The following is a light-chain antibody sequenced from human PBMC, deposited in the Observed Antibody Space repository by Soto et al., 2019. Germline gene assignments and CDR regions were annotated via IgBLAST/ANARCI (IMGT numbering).Light chain of an antibody. CDR3: MQATQYRPYT. J-gene: IGKJ2*01. Sequence: DIVLNQTPLSSPVTLGQPASISCRSSQSLVHSDGNTYLSWLQQRPGQPPRLLIYKVSNRLSRAQDRVSGSGAVTDFTLKISRVGAEDVGVYYCMQATQYRPYTFGQGNKVEVK. CDR1: QSLVHSDGNTY. CDR2: KVS. V-gene: IGKV2-24*01.